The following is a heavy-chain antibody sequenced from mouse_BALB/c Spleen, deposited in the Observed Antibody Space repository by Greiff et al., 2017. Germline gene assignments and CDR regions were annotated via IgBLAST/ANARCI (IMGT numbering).Heavy chain of an antibody. CDR2: ISYSGST. D-gene: IGHD2-14*01. CDR1: GYSITSDYA. Sequence: EVQLQQSGPGLVKPSQSLSLTCTVTGYSITSDYAWNWIRQFPGNKLEWMGYISYSGSTSYNPSLKSRISITRDTSKNQFFLQLNYVTTEDTATYHCAGYRYDAYYAMDDWGQGTSVTVSS. CDR3: AGYRYDAYYAMDD. V-gene: IGHV3-2*02. J-gene: IGHJ4*01.